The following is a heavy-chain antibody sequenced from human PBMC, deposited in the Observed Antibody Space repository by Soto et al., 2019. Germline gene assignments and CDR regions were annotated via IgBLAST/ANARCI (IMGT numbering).Heavy chain of an antibody. J-gene: IGHJ4*02. CDR1: GFSFSSYG. D-gene: IGHD3-22*01. CDR3: AKDFDSDETSHGPNDY. CDR2: ISGSGDAK. Sequence: GGSLRLSCVASGFSFSSYGMSWVRQAPGKGLEWASIISGSGDAKYYADSVKGRFTISRDNSKNTMYLQMDSLRAEDTAVYYCAKDFDSDETSHGPNDYWGQGALVTVSS. V-gene: IGHV3-23*01.